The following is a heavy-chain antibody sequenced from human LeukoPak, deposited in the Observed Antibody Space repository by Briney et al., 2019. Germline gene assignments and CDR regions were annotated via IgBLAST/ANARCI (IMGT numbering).Heavy chain of an antibody. D-gene: IGHD3-16*01. J-gene: IGHJ4*02. CDR2: ITAKTGSA. V-gene: IGHV3-23*01. CDR3: AKDGGLLLTADYIWGPDY. Sequence: PGGSLRLSCAASGFSFSIYGMTWVRQAPGKGGEWVCSITAKTGSAYYADSVKGRFIVSRDNSKSTLILQMNSLRVEDTATYYCAKDGGLLLTADYIWGPDYWGQGALVTVSS. CDR1: GFSFSIYG.